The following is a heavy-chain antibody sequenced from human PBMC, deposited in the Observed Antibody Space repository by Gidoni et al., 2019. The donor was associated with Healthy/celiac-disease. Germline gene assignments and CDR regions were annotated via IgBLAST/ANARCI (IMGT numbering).Heavy chain of an antibody. J-gene: IGHJ6*02. CDR2: TYYRSKWYI. Sequence: QVQLQQSGPGLVKPSQTLSLTCAISGDRVSSNSDALNWLRQSPSRGLEWLGRTYYRSKWYIDYAVSVKSRITINPDTSKNQFSLQLNSVTPEDTAVYYCARDPKYYDMLTGYYTETYGMDVWGQGTTVTVSS. CDR1: GDRVSSNSDA. D-gene: IGHD3-9*01. V-gene: IGHV6-1*01. CDR3: ARDPKYYDMLTGYYTETYGMDV.